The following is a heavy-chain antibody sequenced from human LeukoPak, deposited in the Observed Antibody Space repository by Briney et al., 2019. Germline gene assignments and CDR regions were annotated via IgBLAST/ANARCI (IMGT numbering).Heavy chain of an antibody. CDR3: AKGEYNSSPFDY. D-gene: IGHD6-6*01. CDR1: GFIFSSYG. V-gene: IGHV3-30*02. J-gene: IGHJ4*02. CDR2: IRYDGSNK. Sequence: GGSLRLSCVGSGFIFSSYGMHWVRQAPGKGLEWVAFIRYDGSNKYYADSVKGRFTISRDNSKNTLFLQMNSLRTEDTAVYYCAKGEYNSSPFDYWGQGTLVTVSS.